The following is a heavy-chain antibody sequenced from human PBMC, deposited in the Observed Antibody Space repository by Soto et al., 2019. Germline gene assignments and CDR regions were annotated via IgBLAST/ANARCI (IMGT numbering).Heavy chain of an antibody. V-gene: IGHV1-46*01. Sequence: QVQLVQSGAEVKKPGASVKVSCKASGYTFTSYYMHWVRQAPGQGLEWMGIIHPSGGSTSYAQKFQGRVTMTRDTSTSTVYMELSSLRSEDTAGYYCAILGGLNWFDPWGQGTLVTVSS. CDR1: GYTFTSYY. CDR2: IHPSGGST. J-gene: IGHJ5*02. CDR3: AILGGLNWFDP.